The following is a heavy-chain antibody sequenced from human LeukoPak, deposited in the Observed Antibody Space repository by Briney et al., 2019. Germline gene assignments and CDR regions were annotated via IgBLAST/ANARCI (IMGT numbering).Heavy chain of an antibody. J-gene: IGHJ5*02. CDR1: GASLSVSGRN. CDR2: IYYSGST. V-gene: IGHV4-39*01. CDR3: LSGPDNAFDP. D-gene: IGHD3-9*01. Sequence: NPSETLSLTCTVSGASLSVSGRNWGWVRQPPGKGLEWIASIYYSGSTYYSPSLESRVTMSVDTSKNQFSLKLSSLTDTDTAVYYSLSGPDNAFDPWGQGTLVTVSP.